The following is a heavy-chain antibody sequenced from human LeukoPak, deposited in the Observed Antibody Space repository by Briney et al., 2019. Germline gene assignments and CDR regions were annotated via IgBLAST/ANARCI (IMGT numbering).Heavy chain of an antibody. D-gene: IGHD4-23*01. CDR3: VKGGGNVRRYFEY. J-gene: IGHJ4*02. Sequence: PGGSLRLSCAASGFIFSDYYMSWIRQAPGKGLEWVSSISVNGGTTYYADSVKGRFTISRDSSKNTLYLQMNSLRAEDTAVYYCVKGGGNVRRYFEYWGQGTLVTVSS. CDR2: ISVNGGTT. CDR1: GFIFSDYY. V-gene: IGHV3-23*01.